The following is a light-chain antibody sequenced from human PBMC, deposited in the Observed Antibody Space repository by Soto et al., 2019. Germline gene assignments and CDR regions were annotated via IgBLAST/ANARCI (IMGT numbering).Light chain of an antibody. Sequence: QSVLTQPASVSGSPGQSITISCTGTSSDVGGHNSVSWYRQDPGKAPKLMIYEVGNRPSGVSNRFSGSKSGNTASLTISGLQAEDEADYYCNSYTTGSTYVFGTGTKVTVL. J-gene: IGLJ1*01. CDR1: SSDVGGHNS. V-gene: IGLV2-14*01. CDR3: NSYTTGSTYV. CDR2: EVG.